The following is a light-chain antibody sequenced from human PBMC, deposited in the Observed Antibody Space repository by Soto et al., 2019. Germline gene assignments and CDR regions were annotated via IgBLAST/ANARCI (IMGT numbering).Light chain of an antibody. CDR1: QSVSSN. J-gene: IGKJ1*01. V-gene: IGKV3-15*01. CDR3: QQDNNWWT. CDR2: GAS. Sequence: EIVMTQSPATLSVSPGERATLSCRASQSVSSNLAWYQQKPGQAPRLLIYGASTRATGIQARFSGSGSGTEFTLTISSLQSEDFAVYYCQQDNNWWTFGQGTKVEIK.